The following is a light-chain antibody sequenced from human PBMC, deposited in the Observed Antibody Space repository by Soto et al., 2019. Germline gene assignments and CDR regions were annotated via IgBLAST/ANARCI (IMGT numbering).Light chain of an antibody. CDR3: SSYTRRNTLA. CDR1: SSDVGGYNF. CDR2: EVT. J-gene: IGLJ2*01. Sequence: QSALTQPASGSGSPGQSITISCTGTSSDVGGYNFVSWYQQYPGKAPKLIIYEVTDRPSGVSNRFSGSKSGSTASLTISGLQAEDEADYYCSSYTRRNTLAFGGGTKLTVL. V-gene: IGLV2-14*01.